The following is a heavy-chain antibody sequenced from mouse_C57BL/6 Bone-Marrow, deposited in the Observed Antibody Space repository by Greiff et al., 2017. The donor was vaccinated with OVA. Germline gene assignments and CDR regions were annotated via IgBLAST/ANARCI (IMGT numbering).Heavy chain of an antibody. CDR2: FYPGSGSI. J-gene: IGHJ4*01. CDR1: GYTFTEYT. Sequence: VQLVESGAELVQPGASVKLSCKASGYTFTEYTIHWVKQRSGQGLEWLGWFYPGSGSIKYNEKFKDKATLTADKSSRTVSMVLSRLTSEDSAVYVCARDEEYYGYDKVSMDYWGQGTAATVSS. CDR3: ARDEEYYGYDKVSMDY. V-gene: IGHV1-62-2*01. D-gene: IGHD2-2*01.